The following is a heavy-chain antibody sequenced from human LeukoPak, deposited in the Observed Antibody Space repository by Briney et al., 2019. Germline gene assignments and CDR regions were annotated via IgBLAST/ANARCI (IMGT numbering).Heavy chain of an antibody. CDR3: ARDLDGSGNYHWFDP. V-gene: IGHV3-9*03. CDR2: ISWNSGSI. D-gene: IGHD3-10*01. J-gene: IGHJ5*02. CDR1: GFTFDDYA. Sequence: PGGSLRLSCAASGFTFDDYAMHWVRQAPGKGLEWVSGISWNSGSIGYADSVKGRFTISRDNAKNTLYLEMNSLRVEDMAVYYCARDLDGSGNYHWFDPWGQGTLVTVSS.